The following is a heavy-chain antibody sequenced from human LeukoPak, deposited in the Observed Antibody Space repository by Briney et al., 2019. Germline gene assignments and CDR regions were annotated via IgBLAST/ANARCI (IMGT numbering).Heavy chain of an antibody. V-gene: IGHV4-34*01. CDR1: GGSFSGYY. CDR2: INHSGST. CDR3: ARGGAGTVTTALEIPY. J-gene: IGHJ4*02. Sequence: SETLSLTCAVYGGSFSGYYWSWIRQPPGKGLEWIREINHSGSTNYNPSLKSRVTISVDTSKNQFSLKLSSVTAADTAVYYCARGGAGTVTTALEIPYWGQGTLVTVSS. D-gene: IGHD4-17*01.